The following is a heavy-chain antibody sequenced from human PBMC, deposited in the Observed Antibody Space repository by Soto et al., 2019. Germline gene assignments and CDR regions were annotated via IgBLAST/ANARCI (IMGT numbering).Heavy chain of an antibody. CDR3: AKGLGMTIPYYFDY. Sequence: QVQLVEPGGGVVQPGRSLRLSCAASGFTFSSYGMHWVRQAPGKGLEWVAVISYDGSNKYYADSVKGRFTISRDNSKNTLYLQMNSLRAEDTAVYYCAKGLGMTIPYYFDYWGQGTLVTVSS. D-gene: IGHD2-21*01. V-gene: IGHV3-30*18. CDR2: ISYDGSNK. J-gene: IGHJ4*02. CDR1: GFTFSSYG.